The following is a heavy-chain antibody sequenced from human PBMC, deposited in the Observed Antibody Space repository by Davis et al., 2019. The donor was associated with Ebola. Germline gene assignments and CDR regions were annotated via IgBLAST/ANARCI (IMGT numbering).Heavy chain of an antibody. D-gene: IGHD6-19*01. Sequence: GSLRLSCAVYGGSFSGYYWSWIRQTPGKGLEWIGDISHSGSTNYNPSLKSRVTISMDTSKNQFSLKLNYMTAADTAVYYCARRGSGWSHWGQGTLVTVSS. V-gene: IGHV4-34*01. CDR1: GGSFSGYY. CDR3: ARRGSGWSH. CDR2: ISHSGST. J-gene: IGHJ4*02.